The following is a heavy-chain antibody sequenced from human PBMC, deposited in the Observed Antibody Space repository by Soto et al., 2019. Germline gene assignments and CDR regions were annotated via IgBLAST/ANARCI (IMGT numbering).Heavy chain of an antibody. D-gene: IGHD3-22*01. CDR3: ARGPFPGYYDSTGYYSAYYALDV. V-gene: IGHV4-34*01. CDR1: GGSFSGYY. CDR2: IIHSGST. Sequence: SETLSLTCDVYGGSFSGYYWSWIRQPPGKGLEWIGEIIHSGSTNYNPSLKSRVTMSIDKSKNQFSLNLSSVAAADTAVYYCARGPFPGYYDSTGYYSAYYALDVWGQGTTVTVSS. J-gene: IGHJ6*02.